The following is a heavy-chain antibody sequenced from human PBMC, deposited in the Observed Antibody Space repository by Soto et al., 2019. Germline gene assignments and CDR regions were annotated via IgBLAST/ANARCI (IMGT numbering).Heavy chain of an antibody. CDR3: ARNRDYAFDY. D-gene: IGHD4-17*01. V-gene: IGHV3-7*01. Sequence: PGGSLRLSCAASGFMFSNYWMSWVRQAPGKGLEWVAIIKQDGSDKYYVGSVKGRFTISRDNAKNSLYLQMNSLRIEDAAVYYCARNRDYAFDYWGRGTLVTVSS. CDR1: GFMFSNYW. CDR2: IKQDGSDK. J-gene: IGHJ4*02.